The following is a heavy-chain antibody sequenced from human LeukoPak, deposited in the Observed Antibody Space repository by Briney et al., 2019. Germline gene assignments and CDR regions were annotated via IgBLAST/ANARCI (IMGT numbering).Heavy chain of an antibody. CDR2: INPSGGST. Sequence: ASVKVSCKASGYTFTSYYMHWVRQAPGQGLEWMGIINPSGGSTSYAQKFQGRVTMTRDMSTSTVYMELSSLRSEDTAVYFCAREGYCSGSICYSFDYWGQGTLVTVSS. D-gene: IGHD2-15*01. V-gene: IGHV1-46*01. CDR3: AREGYCSGSICYSFDY. CDR1: GYTFTSYY. J-gene: IGHJ4*02.